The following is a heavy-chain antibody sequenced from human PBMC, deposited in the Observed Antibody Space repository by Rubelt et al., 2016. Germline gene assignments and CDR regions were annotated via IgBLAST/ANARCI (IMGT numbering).Heavy chain of an antibody. D-gene: IGHD3-10*01. CDR3: ARVKLRRFGGKWFDP. Sequence: YADSVKGRFTISRDNARNSLYLQMISLRAEDTALYYCARVKLRRFGGKWFDPWGQGTLVTVSS. J-gene: IGHJ5*02. V-gene: IGHV3-48*01.